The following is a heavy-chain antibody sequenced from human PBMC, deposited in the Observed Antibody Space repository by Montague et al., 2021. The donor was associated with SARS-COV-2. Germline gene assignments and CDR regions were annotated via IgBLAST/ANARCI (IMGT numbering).Heavy chain of an antibody. CDR2: IYWDDDK. CDR1: GFSLNTNGMG. J-gene: IGHJ4*02. D-gene: IGHD3-16*02. CDR3: ARYTSRMYGSFDY. V-gene: IGHV2-5*02. Sequence: VKPTQTLTLTCTVSGFSLNTNGMGVGWIRQPPGEAPAWPALIYWDDDKRYSPSLKTRLTITKDTSRNQVVLTMTNVDPGDTGTYFCARYTSRMYGSFDYWGQGALVSVSS.